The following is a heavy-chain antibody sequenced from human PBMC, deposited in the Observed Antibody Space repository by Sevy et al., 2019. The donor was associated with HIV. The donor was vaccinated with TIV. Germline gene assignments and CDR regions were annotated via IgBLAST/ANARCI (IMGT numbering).Heavy chain of an antibody. V-gene: IGHV4-61*01. CDR3: AGVRKAARLIDY. Sequence: SETLSLTCTVSGGSVSSGSYYWGWIRQPPGKGLEWIGYIYYSGSTNYNPSLKSRVTISVDTSKNQFSLKLSSVTTADTAVYYCAGVRKAARLIDYWGQGTLVTVSS. J-gene: IGHJ4*02. D-gene: IGHD6-6*01. CDR1: GGSVSSGSYY. CDR2: IYYSGST.